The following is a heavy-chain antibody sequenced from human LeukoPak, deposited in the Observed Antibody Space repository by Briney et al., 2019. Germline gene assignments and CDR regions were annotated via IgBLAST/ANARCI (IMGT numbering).Heavy chain of an antibody. D-gene: IGHD5-24*01. CDR1: GFTFSSYA. CDR2: ISGSGGSI. V-gene: IGHV3-23*01. Sequence: GGSLRLSCAASGFTFSSYAMRWVRQAPGKGLEWVSAISGSGGSIYYADSVKGRFTISRDNSKNTLYLQMNSLRAEDTAVYYCAKHSSARGRDGSDYWGQGTLVTVSS. J-gene: IGHJ4*02. CDR3: AKHSSARGRDGSDY.